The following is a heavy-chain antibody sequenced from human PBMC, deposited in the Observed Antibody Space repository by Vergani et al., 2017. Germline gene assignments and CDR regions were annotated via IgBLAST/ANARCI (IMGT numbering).Heavy chain of an antibody. Sequence: EVQLVESGGVVVQPGGSLRLSCVGTGFTFGDYGMTWVRQAPGKGLEWVSAINWNGGSTGFGDSMKGRFTISRDNAKNSLYLQMNSLRAEDTAFYYCARISTGWSTGFDYWGQGTLVTVSS. D-gene: IGHD6-19*01. CDR2: INWNGGST. V-gene: IGHV3-20*04. J-gene: IGHJ4*02. CDR3: ARISTGWSTGFDY. CDR1: GFTFGDYG.